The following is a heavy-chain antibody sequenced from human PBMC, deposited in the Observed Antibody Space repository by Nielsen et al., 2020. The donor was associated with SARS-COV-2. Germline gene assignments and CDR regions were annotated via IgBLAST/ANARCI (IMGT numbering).Heavy chain of an antibody. V-gene: IGHV1-18*01. CDR2: ISAYNGNT. Sequence: ASVKVSCKASGYTFTSYGISWVRQAPGQGLEWMGWISAYNGNTNYAQKLQGRVTMTTDTSTSTAYMELRSLRSDDTAVYYCARDYRGRIAVAAVWFDPWGQGTLVTVSS. J-gene: IGHJ5*02. CDR1: GYTFTSYG. D-gene: IGHD6-19*01. CDR3: ARDYRGRIAVAAVWFDP.